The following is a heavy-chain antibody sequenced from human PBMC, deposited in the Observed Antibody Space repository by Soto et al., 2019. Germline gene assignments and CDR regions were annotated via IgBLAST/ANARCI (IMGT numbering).Heavy chain of an antibody. V-gene: IGHV4-31*03. CDR3: ARGFGYYGSSGYLGYGMDV. CDR1: GGSISSGDYY. J-gene: IGHJ6*02. D-gene: IGHD3-22*01. CDR2: IYYSGST. Sequence: QVQLQESGPGLVKPSQTLSLTCTVSGGSISSGDYYWSWIRQHPGKGLERIGYIYYSGSTYYNPSLKSRVTITVDTSKNQFSLKLNSVTAVATAVYYCARGFGYYGSSGYLGYGMDVWGQGTTVTVSS.